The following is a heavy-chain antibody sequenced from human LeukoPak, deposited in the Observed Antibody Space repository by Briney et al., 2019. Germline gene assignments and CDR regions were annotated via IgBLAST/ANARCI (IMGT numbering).Heavy chain of an antibody. CDR3: TRGMTYYDFWSGESAPYFGC. Sequence: GGSLRLSCTASGFIFGDYAMSWVRQAPGKGLEWVGFIRSKAYGGTTEYAASVKGRFTISRDDSKSIAYLQMNSLKTEDTAVYYCTRGMTYYDFWSGESAPYFGCWGQGTLVTVSS. V-gene: IGHV3-49*04. CDR2: IRSKAYGGTT. D-gene: IGHD3-3*01. CDR1: GFIFGDYA. J-gene: IGHJ4*02.